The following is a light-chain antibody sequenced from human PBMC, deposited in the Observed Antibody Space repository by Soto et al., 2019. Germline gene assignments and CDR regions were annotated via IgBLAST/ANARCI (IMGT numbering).Light chain of an antibody. CDR2: ASS. CDR3: QQYAISPET. Sequence: EIVLTQSPGTLSLSPGERATLSCRASQSVSTSYLAWYQQTPGQAPRLLIYASSSRATGIPDGFSGSGSGTDFTLTISRLEPEDFAVYYCQQYAISPETFGQGSKVEIK. CDR1: QSVSTSY. J-gene: IGKJ1*01. V-gene: IGKV3-20*01.